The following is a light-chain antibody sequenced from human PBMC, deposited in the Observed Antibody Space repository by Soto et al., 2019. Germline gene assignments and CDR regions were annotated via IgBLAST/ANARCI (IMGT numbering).Light chain of an antibody. V-gene: IGKV3-20*01. CDR2: GAS. J-gene: IGKJ3*01. CDR3: QSYESSLSGYV. CDR1: QSVGSSS. Sequence: EIVLTQSPDTLSLSPGERATLSCRASQSVGSSSLAWYQQKPGQAPRLLIYGASSRVTARFSGSKSGTSASLAIAGLQAEDEGDYYCQSYESSLSGYVFGTGT.